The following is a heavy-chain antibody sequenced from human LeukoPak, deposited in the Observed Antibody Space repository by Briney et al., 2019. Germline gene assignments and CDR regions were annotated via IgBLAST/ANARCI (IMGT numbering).Heavy chain of an antibody. D-gene: IGHD3-22*01. CDR3: ARDRSPYTTSAYYLDY. Sequence: GGSLRLSCAASGFTFSSYRMNWVRQAPGKGLEWVSYISGTSTTKNYADSVRGRFTVSRDNAKNSLYLQLNSLRDEDTAVYYCARDRSPYTTSAYYLDYWGQGTLVTVSS. J-gene: IGHJ4*02. V-gene: IGHV3-48*02. CDR2: ISGTSTTK. CDR1: GFTFSSYR.